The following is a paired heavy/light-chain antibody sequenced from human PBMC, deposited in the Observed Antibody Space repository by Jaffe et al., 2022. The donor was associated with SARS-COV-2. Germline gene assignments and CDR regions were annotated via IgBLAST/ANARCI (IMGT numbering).Light chain of an antibody. J-gene: IGKJ1*01. Sequence: EIVLTQSPGTLSLSPGERATLSCRASQSVSSSYLAWYQQKPGQAPRLLIYGASSRATGIPDRFSGSGSGTDFTLTISRLEPEDFAVYYCQQYGSSQRTFGQGTKVEIK. V-gene: IGKV3-20*01. CDR2: GAS. CDR3: QQYGSSQRT. CDR1: QSVSSSY.
Heavy chain of an antibody. J-gene: IGHJ6*02. CDR2: ISSSSSYI. V-gene: IGHV3-21*01. CDR3: ARDLYDILTRTNDKYYYYGMDV. CDR1: GFTFSSYS. D-gene: IGHD3-9*01. Sequence: EVQLVESGGGLVKPGGSLRLSCAASGFTFSSYSMNWVRQAPGKGLEWVSSISSSSSYIYYADSVKGRFTISRDNAKNSLYLQMNSLRAEDTAVYYCARDLYDILTRTNDKYYYYGMDVWGQGTTVTVSS.